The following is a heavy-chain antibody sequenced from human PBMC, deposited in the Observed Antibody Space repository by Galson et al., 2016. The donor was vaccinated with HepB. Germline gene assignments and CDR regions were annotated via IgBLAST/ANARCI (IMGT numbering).Heavy chain of an antibody. J-gene: IGHJ5*02. CDR2: IRSKPNNYAT. Sequence: SLRLSCAASGLPFSATGFHWVRQAPGKGLEWVGRIRSKPNNYATIYAESVKGRVSISRDDSKNTTYLQMSNLENEDTAVYYCTKNTRGWFDPWGQGTLVTVSS. D-gene: IGHD1-26*01. CDR3: TKNTRGWFDP. CDR1: GLPFSATG. V-gene: IGHV3-73*01.